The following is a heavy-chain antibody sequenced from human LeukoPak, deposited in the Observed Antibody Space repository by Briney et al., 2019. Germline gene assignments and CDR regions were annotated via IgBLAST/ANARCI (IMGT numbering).Heavy chain of an antibody. CDR3: ARGCSGDSCERKSFDP. CDR1: GFTFSSYA. J-gene: IGHJ5*02. CDR2: ISGGGGST. D-gene: IGHD2-15*01. V-gene: IGHV3-23*01. Sequence: GGSLRLSCAASGFTFSSYAMSWVRQAPGMGLEWVSGISGGGGSTYYADSVKGRFTISRDNSKNTLYLQMNSLGVEDTAVYYCARGCSGDSCERKSFDPWGQGTLVTVSS.